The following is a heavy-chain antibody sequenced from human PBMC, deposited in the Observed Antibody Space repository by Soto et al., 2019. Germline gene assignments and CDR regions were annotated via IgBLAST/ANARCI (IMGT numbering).Heavy chain of an antibody. CDR3: ARGPRGLYGNDY. CDR1: GFTFSSDW. V-gene: IGHV3-74*01. D-gene: IGHD4-4*01. Sequence: GGSLRLSCAASGFTFSSDWMHWIRQAAGKGLVWVSRINMDGSSTNYADSVKGRFTISRDNAKNTLYLQMNSLRADDTAVYYCARGPRGLYGNDYWGQGALVTVSS. CDR2: INMDGSST. J-gene: IGHJ4*02.